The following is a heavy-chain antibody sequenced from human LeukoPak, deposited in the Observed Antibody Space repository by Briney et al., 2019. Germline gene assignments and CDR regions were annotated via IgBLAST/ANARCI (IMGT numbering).Heavy chain of an antibody. J-gene: IGHJ5*02. D-gene: IGHD3-10*01. Sequence: GGSLRLSCAASGFTFSSYGMHWVRQAPGKGLEWVAFIRYDGSNKYYADSVKGRFTISRDNSKNTLYLQMNSLRAEDTAVYYCARALLWFGESTEGEPNWFDPWGQGTLVTVSS. CDR1: GFTFSSYG. CDR2: IRYDGSNK. V-gene: IGHV3-30*02. CDR3: ARALLWFGESTEGEPNWFDP.